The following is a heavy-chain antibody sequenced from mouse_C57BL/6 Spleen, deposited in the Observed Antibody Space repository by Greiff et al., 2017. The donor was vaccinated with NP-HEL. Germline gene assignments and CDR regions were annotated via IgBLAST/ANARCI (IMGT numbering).Heavy chain of an antibody. V-gene: IGHV5-9-1*02. CDR1: GFTFSSYA. CDR2: ISSGGDYI. J-gene: IGHJ4*01. D-gene: IGHD1-1*01. CDR3: TRESNYGSSWDAMDY. Sequence: EVQLQESGEGLVKPGGSLKLSCAASGFTFSSYAMSWVRQTPEKRLEWVAYISSGGDYIYYADTVKGRFTISRDNARNTLYLQMSSLKSEDTAMYYCTRESNYGSSWDAMDYWGQGTSVTVSS.